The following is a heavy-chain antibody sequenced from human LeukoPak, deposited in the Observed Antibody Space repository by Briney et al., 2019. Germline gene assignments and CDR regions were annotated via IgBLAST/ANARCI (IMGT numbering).Heavy chain of an antibody. D-gene: IGHD1-20*01. Sequence: GGSLRLSCAASGFTFSSYAMSWVRQAPGKGLEWVSAISGSANTYYTDSVKGRFTISRDNSKNTLYLQMNSLRAEDTAIYYSGRHRITGRAFDYWGQGTLVTVSS. CDR1: GFTFSSYA. V-gene: IGHV3-23*01. CDR2: ISGSANT. J-gene: IGHJ4*02. CDR3: GRHRITGRAFDY.